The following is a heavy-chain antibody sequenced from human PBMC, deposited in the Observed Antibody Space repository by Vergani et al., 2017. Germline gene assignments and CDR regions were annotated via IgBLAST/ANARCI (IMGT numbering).Heavy chain of an antibody. J-gene: IGHJ6*02. CDR3: ARDGYYLKTEKIYYYYCMDV. D-gene: IGHD4-17*01. Sequence: QFQLVQSGAEVKKPGSSVKVSCKASGYTFTSYGISWVRQAPGQGLEWMGWISAYNGNTNYAQKLQGRVTMTTDTSTSTAYMELRSLRSDDTAVYYGARDGYYLKTEKIYYYYCMDVWGQGTMVTVSS. CDR2: ISAYNGNT. CDR1: GYTFTSYG. V-gene: IGHV1-18*01.